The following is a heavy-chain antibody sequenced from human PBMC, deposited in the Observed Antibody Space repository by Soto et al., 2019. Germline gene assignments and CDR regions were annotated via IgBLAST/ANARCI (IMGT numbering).Heavy chain of an antibody. CDR3: ARGYDWFDP. V-gene: IGHV4-59*01. CDR1: GDSISSSY. CDR2: IYYSGST. Sequence: NPSGTLSLTCSVSGDSISSSYWSWIRQPPGKGLEWIGYIYYSGSTNYNPSLKSRVTISLDTSKNQFSLKVSSVTAADTAVYYCARGYDWFDPWGQGTLVTVSS. D-gene: IGHD5-12*01. J-gene: IGHJ5*02.